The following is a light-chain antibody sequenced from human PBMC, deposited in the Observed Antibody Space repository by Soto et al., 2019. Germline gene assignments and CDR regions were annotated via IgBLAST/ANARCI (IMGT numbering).Light chain of an antibody. CDR1: QSISSW. Sequence: DIPMTQSPSTPSASVGDRVTITCRASQSISSWLAWYQQKPGKAPKLLIYDASSLESGVPSRFSGSGSGTEFTLTISSLQPDDFGSYYCQHMRTFGQGTKVDIK. V-gene: IGKV1-5*01. CDR3: QHMRT. J-gene: IGKJ1*01. CDR2: DAS.